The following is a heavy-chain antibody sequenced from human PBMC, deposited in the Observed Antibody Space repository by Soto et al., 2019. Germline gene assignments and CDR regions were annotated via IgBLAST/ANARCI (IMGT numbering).Heavy chain of an antibody. J-gene: IGHJ6*02. D-gene: IGHD3-16*01. V-gene: IGHV3-21*01. CDR2: ISGNIDYI. CDR3: ARGGSAERQTAGDHYYYYPMDV. CDR1: GFTFASYN. Sequence: EVQLVESGGGLVKWGGSLRLSCASSGFTFASYNMLWVRQAPGKGLEWVASISGNIDYIYHADSLKGRFTVSRDNAKKSLFLDMTILRDEDTAVYYCARGGSAERQTAGDHYYYYPMDVWGQGTAVTVSS.